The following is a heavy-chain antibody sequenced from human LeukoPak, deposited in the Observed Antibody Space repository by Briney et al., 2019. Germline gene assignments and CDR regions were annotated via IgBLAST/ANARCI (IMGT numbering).Heavy chain of an antibody. J-gene: IGHJ5*02. CDR1: GFSLRTRGVG. CDR3: ALRAVAGTAVLGWFDP. D-gene: IGHD6-19*01. V-gene: IGHV2-5*02. Sequence: KSGPTLVNPTQTLTLTCTFSGFSLRTRGVGVGWIRQPPGKAPECLAVIYWDDDKRYSPSLKRRLTITKDTSKNQVVLTMTNMDPVDTATYYCALRAVAGTAVLGWFDPWGQGTLVTVSS. CDR2: IYWDDDK.